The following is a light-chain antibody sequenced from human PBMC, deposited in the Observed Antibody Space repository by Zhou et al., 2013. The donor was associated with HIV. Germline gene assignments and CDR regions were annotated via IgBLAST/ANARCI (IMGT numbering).Light chain of an antibody. CDR2: AAT. J-gene: IGKJ2*01. CDR3: QQSYSTPRT. CDR1: QNVRRY. Sequence: DIQMTQSPSSLSASIGDTVTITCRASQNVRRYLNWYQHKPGFPPKVLIYAATGLQSGVPLRFSGSGSGADFTLTISRLQPEDFATYYCQQSYSTPRTFGQGTKLEIK. V-gene: IGKV1-39*01.